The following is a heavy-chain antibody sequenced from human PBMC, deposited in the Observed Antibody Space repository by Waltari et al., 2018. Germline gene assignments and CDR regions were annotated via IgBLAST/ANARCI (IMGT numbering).Heavy chain of an antibody. Sequence: APGQGLEWMGGIIPIFGTANYAQKFQGRVTITADESTSTAYMELSSLRSEDTAVYYCAGDPGAYSSSWANHWYFDLWGRGTLVTVSS. D-gene: IGHD6-13*01. J-gene: IGHJ2*01. CDR2: IIPIFGTA. V-gene: IGHV1-69*01. CDR3: AGDPGAYSSSWANHWYFDL.